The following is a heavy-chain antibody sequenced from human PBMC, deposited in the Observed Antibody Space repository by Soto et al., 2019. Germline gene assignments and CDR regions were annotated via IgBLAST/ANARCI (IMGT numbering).Heavy chain of an antibody. CDR1: GFTCSSYA. CDR3: ARDYDILTGYDDNWFDP. J-gene: IGHJ5*02. Sequence: SLRLSCAASGFTCSSYAMHWVRQAPGKGLEWVAVISYDGSNKYYADSVKGRFTISRDNSKNTLYLQMNSLRAEDTAVYYCARDYDILTGYDDNWFDPWGQGTLVTVSS. D-gene: IGHD3-9*01. CDR2: ISYDGSNK. V-gene: IGHV3-30-3*01.